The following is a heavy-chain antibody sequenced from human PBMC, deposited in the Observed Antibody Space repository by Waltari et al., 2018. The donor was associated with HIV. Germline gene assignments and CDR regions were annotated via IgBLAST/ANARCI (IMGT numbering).Heavy chain of an antibody. J-gene: IGHJ4*02. D-gene: IGHD3-22*01. CDR2: IYYSGST. Sequence: QLQLQESGPGLVKPSETLSLTCTVSGGSISSSSYYWGWIRQPPGKGLEWIGSIYYSGSTYYNPSLKSRVTISVDTSKNQFSLKLSSVTAADTAVYYCARLGTHYYDSSGYYLFDYWGQGTLVTVSS. V-gene: IGHV4-39*01. CDR1: GGSISSSSYY. CDR3: ARLGTHYYDSSGYYLFDY.